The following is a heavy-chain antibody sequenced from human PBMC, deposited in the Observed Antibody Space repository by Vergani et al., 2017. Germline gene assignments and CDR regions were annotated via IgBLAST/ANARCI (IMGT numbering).Heavy chain of an antibody. CDR3: AREVGSYYGSD. V-gene: IGHV4-59*13. J-gene: IGHJ4*02. CDR1: GGSISSYY. Sequence: QVQLQESGPGLVKPSETLSLTCIVSGGSISSYYWSWIRQPPGKGLDWIGYIYYTGSTNYNPSLKSRVTISVDTSKNQFSLELSSVTAADTAVYYCAREVGSYYGSDWGQGTLVTVSS. CDR2: IYYTGST. D-gene: IGHD3-10*01.